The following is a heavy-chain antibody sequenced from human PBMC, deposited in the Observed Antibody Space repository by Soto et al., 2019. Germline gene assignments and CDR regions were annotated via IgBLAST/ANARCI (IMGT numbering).Heavy chain of an antibody. Sequence: EVQLVESGGGLVQPGGSLRLSCAASGFTFSTSWMSWVRQAQGRGLELVANVNGDETVKSYVDSVKGRFTISRDNAKNSVSREMNRLRAEDAAVYYCARAPHCGAYDIWGQGALVTVSP. CDR1: GFTFSTSW. CDR2: VNGDETVK. CDR3: ARAPHCGAYDI. D-gene: IGHD2-21*01. J-gene: IGHJ3*02. V-gene: IGHV3-7*01.